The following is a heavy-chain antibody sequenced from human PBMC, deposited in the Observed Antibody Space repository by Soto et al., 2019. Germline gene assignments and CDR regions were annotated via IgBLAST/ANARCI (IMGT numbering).Heavy chain of an antibody. Sequence: EVQLVESGGGLVQPGGSLRLSCAAPGFTFSSYWMSWVRQAPGKGLEWVANIKQDGSEKYYVDSVKGRFTISRDNAKNSLYLQMNSLRAEDTAVYYCARDSVLLWFGESYGMDVWGQGTTVTVSS. CDR3: ARDSVLLWFGESYGMDV. V-gene: IGHV3-7*03. J-gene: IGHJ6*02. CDR1: GFTFSSYW. CDR2: IKQDGSEK. D-gene: IGHD3-10*01.